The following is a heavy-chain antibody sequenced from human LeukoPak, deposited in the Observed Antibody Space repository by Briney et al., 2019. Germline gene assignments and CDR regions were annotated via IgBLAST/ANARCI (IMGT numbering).Heavy chain of an antibody. CDR3: ARDLGYGYFDC. J-gene: IGHJ4*02. CDR2: ISSTSSYS. V-gene: IGHV3-21*01. D-gene: IGHD2-15*01. CDR1: GFTFSRYS. Sequence: GGSLRLSCAVSGFTFSRYSMNWVRQAPGKGLECVSSISSTSSYSYHADSVKGRFTISRDNANNSLFLQMSSLRAGDTAVYYCARDLGYGYFDCWGQGTLVIVSS.